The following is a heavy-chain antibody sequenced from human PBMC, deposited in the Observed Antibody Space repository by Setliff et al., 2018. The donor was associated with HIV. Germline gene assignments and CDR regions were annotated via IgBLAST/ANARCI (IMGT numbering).Heavy chain of an antibody. Sequence: GESLKISCKGSGYNFTTHWIAWLRQMPGKGLECLGIIYPGDSDTRYSPSFQGQVTISADKSISTAYLQWSSLKASDTAMYFCARRALRDGYNPQYYFDFWGQGSLVTVSS. CDR1: GYNFTTHW. CDR3: ARRALRDGYNPQYYFDF. CDR2: IYPGDSDT. J-gene: IGHJ4*02. D-gene: IGHD5-12*01. V-gene: IGHV5-51*01.